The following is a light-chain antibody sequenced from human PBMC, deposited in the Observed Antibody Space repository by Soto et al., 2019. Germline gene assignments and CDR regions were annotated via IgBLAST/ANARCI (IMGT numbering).Light chain of an antibody. V-gene: IGKV1-39*01. CDR3: QQSYDTPLT. CDR2: AAS. CDR1: QTINSY. Sequence: DIQMTQSPSSLSASVGDRVTITCRASQTINSYLNWFQQKPGKAPKLLVYAASSLQSGAPSRFSGSGWGTDFTLTISSLQPEDFAIYYCQQSYDTPLTFGGGTKVEIK. J-gene: IGKJ4*01.